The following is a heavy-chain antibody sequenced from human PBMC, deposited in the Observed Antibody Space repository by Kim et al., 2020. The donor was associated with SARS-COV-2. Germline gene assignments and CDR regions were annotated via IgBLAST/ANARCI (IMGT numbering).Heavy chain of an antibody. Sequence: ASVKVSCKASGYTFTSYGISWVRQAPGQGLEWMGWISAYNGNTNYAQKLQGRVTMTTDTSTSTAYMELRSLRSDDTAVYYCARGLRYFDWLLNAFDYWGQGTLVTVSS. CDR1: GYTFTSYG. J-gene: IGHJ4*02. D-gene: IGHD3-9*01. V-gene: IGHV1-18*01. CDR3: ARGLRYFDWLLNAFDY. CDR2: ISAYNGNT.